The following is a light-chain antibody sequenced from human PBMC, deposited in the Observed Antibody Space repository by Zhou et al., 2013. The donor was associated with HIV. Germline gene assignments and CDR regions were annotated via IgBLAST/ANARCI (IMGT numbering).Light chain of an antibody. CDR3: QQCNIYPYT. CDR2: KAS. J-gene: IGKJ2*01. V-gene: IGKV1-5*03. Sequence: DIQMTQSPSILSASVGDTVTITCRASQSIGSSLAWYQQRAGKAPKLLIQKASSLESGVPSRFSGGGSDREFTLTISSLQPDDFASYYCQQCNIYPYTFGQGTQAGDQT. CDR1: QSIGSS.